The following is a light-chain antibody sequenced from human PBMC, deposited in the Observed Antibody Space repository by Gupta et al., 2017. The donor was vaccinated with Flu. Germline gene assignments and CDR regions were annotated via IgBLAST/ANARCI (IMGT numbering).Light chain of an antibody. J-gene: IGLJ3*02. CDR2: VKSDGSH. CDR1: SGHGTYT. V-gene: IGLV4-69*01. CDR3: QTWGTGIRV. Sequence: HPVLTQSPSASASLGASVRLTCTLSSGHGTYTIAWHQQHPKKGPRFLMRVKSDGSHIRGDGIPDRFSGSRSGAELYLAISSLHSEDGADYYCQTWGTGIRVFGGGTKLTVL.